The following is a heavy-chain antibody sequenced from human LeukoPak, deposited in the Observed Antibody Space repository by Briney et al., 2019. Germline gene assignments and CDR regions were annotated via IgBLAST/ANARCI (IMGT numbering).Heavy chain of an antibody. V-gene: IGHV4-30-4*02. J-gene: IGHJ5*02. CDR3: ARQDIVLMVYAPGGFDP. D-gene: IGHD2-8*01. CDR2: IHHSGST. CDR1: SASISSNDHY. Sequence: SETLSLTCTVSSASISSNDHYWSWIRQPPGKGLEWIGYIHHSGSTYYNPSLKSRVAISVDTSKNQFSLKLNSVTAADTAMYYCARQDIVLMVYAPGGFDPWGQGALVTVSS.